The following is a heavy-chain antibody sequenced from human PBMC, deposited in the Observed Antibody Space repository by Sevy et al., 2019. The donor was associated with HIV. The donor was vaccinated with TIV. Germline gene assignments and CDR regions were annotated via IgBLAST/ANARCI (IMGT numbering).Heavy chain of an antibody. D-gene: IGHD6-19*01. CDR3: TRAGKQWLVGQMDV. CDR1: GFTFGDYA. Sequence: GGSLRLSCTASGFTFGDYAMSWFRQAPGKGLEWVGFIRSKAYGGTTEYAASVKGRFTISRDDSKSIAYLQMNSLKTEDTAVYYCTRAGKQWLVGQMDVWGKGTTVTVS. V-gene: IGHV3-49*03. J-gene: IGHJ6*03. CDR2: IRSKAYGGTT.